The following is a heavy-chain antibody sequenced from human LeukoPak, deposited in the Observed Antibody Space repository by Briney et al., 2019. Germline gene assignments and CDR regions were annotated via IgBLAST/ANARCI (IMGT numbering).Heavy chain of an antibody. D-gene: IGHD6-13*01. CDR2: ISPYNANT. V-gene: IGHV1-18*01. CDR1: GYTFTSYD. J-gene: IGHJ4*01. CDR3: ARFSSWYSSNDY. Sequence: ASVKVSCKASGYTFTSYDISWVRQAPGQGLEWMGWISPYNANTNYAQNLQGRVTMTTDTSTNTAYMELRSLGSDDTAVYYCARFSSWYSSNDYWGHGTLVTVSS.